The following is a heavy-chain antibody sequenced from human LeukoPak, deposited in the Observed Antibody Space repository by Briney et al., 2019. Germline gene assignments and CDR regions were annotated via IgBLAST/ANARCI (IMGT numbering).Heavy chain of an antibody. CDR2: IFHTGNT. J-gene: IGHJ4*02. CDR1: GDSITSYY. V-gene: IGHV4-59*08. CDR3: AKHRFGEPRFDN. D-gene: IGHD3-10*01. Sequence: SETLSLTCTVSGDSITSYYWSWIRQPPGEGLEWIGYIFHTGNTNYNPSLKSRISMSLDTSKSQISLRLNSVTAADTAVYYCAKHRFGEPRFDNWGQGSLVSVSS.